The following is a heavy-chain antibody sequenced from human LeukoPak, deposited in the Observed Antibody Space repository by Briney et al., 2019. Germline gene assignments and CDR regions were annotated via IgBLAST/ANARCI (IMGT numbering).Heavy chain of an antibody. V-gene: IGHV4-4*07. D-gene: IGHD1-26*01. Sequence: SETLSLTCTVSGGSISSYYWSWIRQPAGKGLEWIGRIYTGGSTNYNPSLKSRVTMSVDTSKNQFSLKLSSVTAADTAVYYCARSRLFGSYYSLDYWGQGTLVTVSS. CDR2: IYTGGST. J-gene: IGHJ4*02. CDR1: GGSISSYY. CDR3: ARSRLFGSYYSLDY.